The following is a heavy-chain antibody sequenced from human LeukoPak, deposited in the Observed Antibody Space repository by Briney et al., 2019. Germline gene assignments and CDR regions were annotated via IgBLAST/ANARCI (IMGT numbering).Heavy chain of an antibody. Sequence: GGSLRLSCAASRYTFNSYAMSWVRQAPGKGLEWVSVIGGSNGITFYVGSVKGRFTISRDDSKDTLYLQMNSLRAEDTALYYCAKDIGVAGTQYIDYWGQGTLVTVSS. V-gene: IGHV3-23*01. D-gene: IGHD6-19*01. CDR3: AKDIGVAGTQYIDY. J-gene: IGHJ4*02. CDR1: RYTFNSYA. CDR2: IGGSNGIT.